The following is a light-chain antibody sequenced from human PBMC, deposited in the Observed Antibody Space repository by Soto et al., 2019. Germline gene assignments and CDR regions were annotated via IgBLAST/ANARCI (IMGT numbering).Light chain of an antibody. CDR2: AAS. J-gene: IGKJ4*01. CDR3: QQYGSSPLT. CDR1: QGISSY. Sequence: ESQVTRSTYSLSASVGDRVTITCRASQGISSYLAWYQQKPGKAPKLLIYAASTLQSGVPSRFSGSGSGTDFTLTITSLEPEDFAVYYCQQYGSSPLTFGGGTKVDIK. V-gene: IGKV1-9*01.